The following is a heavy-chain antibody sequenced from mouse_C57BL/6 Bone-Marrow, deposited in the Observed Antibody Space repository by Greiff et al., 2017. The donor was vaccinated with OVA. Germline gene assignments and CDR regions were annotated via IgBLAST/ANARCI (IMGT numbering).Heavy chain of an antibody. CDR2: ISSGSSTI. CDR1: GFNFSDYG. CDR3: ARAYSNYEYFDV. V-gene: IGHV5-17*01. J-gene: IGHJ1*03. D-gene: IGHD2-5*01. Sequence: EVKLVESGGGLVKPGGSLKLSCAASGFNFSDYGMHWVRQAPEKGLEWVAYISSGSSTIYYADTVKGRFTISRDNAKNTLFLQMTSLRSEDTAMYYCARAYSNYEYFDVWGTGTTVTVSS.